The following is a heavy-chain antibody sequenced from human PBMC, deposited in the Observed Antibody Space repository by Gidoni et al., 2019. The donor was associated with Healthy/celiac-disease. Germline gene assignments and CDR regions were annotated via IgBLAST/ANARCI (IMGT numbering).Heavy chain of an antibody. V-gene: IGHV4-4*07. J-gene: IGHJ4*02. CDR3: ARDAGFGELPVDY. Sequence: QVQLPASGPVLGKPSETPSLPCTASGGSLSSYYWSWLRQPAGTGLEWIGRSYTSGSTNYNPSRKSRVTMSVDTSKNQFSLKLSSVTAADTAVYYCARDAGFGELPVDYWGQGTLVTVSS. D-gene: IGHD3-10*01. CDR2: SYTSGST. CDR1: GGSLSSYY.